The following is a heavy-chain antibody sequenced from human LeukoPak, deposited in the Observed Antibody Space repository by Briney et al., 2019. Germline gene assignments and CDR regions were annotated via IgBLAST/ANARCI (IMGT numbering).Heavy chain of an antibody. CDR3: ARLDSSSWYALDY. J-gene: IGHJ4*02. CDR2: INHSGST. V-gene: IGHV4-38-2*02. D-gene: IGHD6-13*01. Sequence: SETLSLTCTVSGYSISSGYYWGWIRPPPGKGLEWIGEINHSGSTNYNPSLKSRVTISVDTSKNQFSLKLSSVTAADTAVYYCARLDSSSWYALDYWGQGTLVTVSS. CDR1: GYSISSGYY.